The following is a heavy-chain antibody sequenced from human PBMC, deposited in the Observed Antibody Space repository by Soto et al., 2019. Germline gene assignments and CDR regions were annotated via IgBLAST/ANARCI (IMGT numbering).Heavy chain of an antibody. D-gene: IGHD4-17*01. CDR2: IVVGSGNT. CDR1: GFTFTSSA. Sequence: ASVKVSCKASGFTFTSSAVQRVRQARGQRLEWIGWIVVGSGNTNYAQKFQERVTITRDMSTSTAYMELSSLRSEDTAVYYCAAAKLYGDGAEYFQHWGQGTLVTVSS. V-gene: IGHV1-58*01. J-gene: IGHJ1*01. CDR3: AAAKLYGDGAEYFQH.